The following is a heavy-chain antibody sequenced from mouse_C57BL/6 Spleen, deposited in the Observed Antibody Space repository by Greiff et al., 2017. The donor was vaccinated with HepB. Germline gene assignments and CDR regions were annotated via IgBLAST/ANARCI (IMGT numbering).Heavy chain of an antibody. CDR2: IYPRSGNT. V-gene: IGHV1-81*01. D-gene: IGHD1-1*01. J-gene: IGHJ4*01. CDR3: ARSVITTVVADYYAMDY. Sequence: VQLQQSGAELARPGASVKLSCKASGYTFTSYGISWVKQRTGQGLEWIGEIYPRSGNTYYNEKFKGKATLTADKSSSTAHMELRSLTSEDSAGYFCARSVITTVVADYYAMDYWGQGTSVTVSS. CDR1: GYTFTSYG.